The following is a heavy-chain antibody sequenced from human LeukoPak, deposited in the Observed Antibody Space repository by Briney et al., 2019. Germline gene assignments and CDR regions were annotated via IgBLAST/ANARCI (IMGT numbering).Heavy chain of an antibody. CDR2: IYYSGST. CDR1: GGSISSYY. D-gene: IGHD6-19*01. J-gene: IGHJ3*02. Sequence: SETLSLTCTVSGGSISSYYWSWIRQPPGKGLEWIGHIYYSGSTNYNPSLKSRVTISIDTSKNQFSLKLSSVTAADTAVYYCAREMAGRYDAFDIWGQGTMVTVSS. V-gene: IGHV4-59*01. CDR3: AREMAGRYDAFDI.